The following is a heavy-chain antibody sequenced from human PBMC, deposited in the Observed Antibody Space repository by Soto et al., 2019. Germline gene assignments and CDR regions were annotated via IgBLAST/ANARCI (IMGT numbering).Heavy chain of an antibody. V-gene: IGHV4-59*01. CDR3: ARGPVGTGRQTASVFDY. D-gene: IGHD2-21*02. CDR2: IYYSGST. CDR1: GGSISSYY. Sequence: QVQLQESGPGLVKPSETLSLTCTVSGGSISSYYWTWIRQPPGKGLEWIGYIYYSGSTRYNPSLESRVTISVDTSSNRFSLKLNSVTAADTAVYYCARGPVGTGRQTASVFDYWGQGTLVTVSS. J-gene: IGHJ4*02.